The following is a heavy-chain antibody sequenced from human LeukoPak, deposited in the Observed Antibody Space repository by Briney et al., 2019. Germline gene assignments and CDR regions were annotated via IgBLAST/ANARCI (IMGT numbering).Heavy chain of an antibody. Sequence: GGSLRLSCAASGFTFSSYSMNWVRQAPGKGLEWVSSISSSSSYIYYADSVKGRFTISRDNAKNSLYLQMNSLRAEDTAVYYCARDIEQWLVPLNYYYGMDVWGQGTTVTVSS. CDR1: GFTFSSYS. CDR3: ARDIEQWLVPLNYYYGMDV. D-gene: IGHD6-19*01. V-gene: IGHV3-21*01. J-gene: IGHJ6*02. CDR2: ISSSSSYI.